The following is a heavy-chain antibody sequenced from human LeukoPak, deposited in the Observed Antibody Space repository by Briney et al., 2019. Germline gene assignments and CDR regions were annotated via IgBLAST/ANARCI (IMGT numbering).Heavy chain of an antibody. CDR1: GFTFSSYA. D-gene: IGHD5-24*01. V-gene: IGHV3-30-3*01. CDR3: ARDEGEMATISGNDY. J-gene: IGHJ4*02. CDR2: ISYDGSNK. Sequence: GGSLRLSCAASGFTFSSYAMHWVRQAPGKGLEWVAVISYDGSNKYYADSVKGRFTISRDNSKNTLYLQMNSLRVEDTAVYYCARDEGEMATISGNDYWGQGTLVTVSS.